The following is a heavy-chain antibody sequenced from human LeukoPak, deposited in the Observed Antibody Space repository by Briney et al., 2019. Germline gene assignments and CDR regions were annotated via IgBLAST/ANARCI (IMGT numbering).Heavy chain of an antibody. CDR1: DYSISSDYY. D-gene: IGHD6-13*01. J-gene: IGHJ4*02. CDR2: IYQSGST. CDR3: ARNSSWYFDY. Sequence: PSETLSLTCAVSDYSISSDYYWGWIRQPPGTGLEWIGSIYQSGSTHYNPSLKSRVTISVDTSKNQFSLKLNSVTAADTAVYYCARNSSWYFDYWGQGTLVTVSS. V-gene: IGHV4-38-2*01.